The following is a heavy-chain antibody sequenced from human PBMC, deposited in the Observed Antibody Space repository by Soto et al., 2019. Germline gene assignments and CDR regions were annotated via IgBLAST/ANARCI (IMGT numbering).Heavy chain of an antibody. Sequence: SETHSLTCPVSGGYISSGDYYWSWIRQHPGKGLEWIGYIYYSGSTYYNPSLKSRVTISVDTSKNQFSLKLSSVTAEDTAVYYCARDLFDYWGQGTLVTVSS. CDR1: GGYISSGDYY. CDR2: IYYSGST. CDR3: ARDLFDY. J-gene: IGHJ4*02. V-gene: IGHV4-31*03.